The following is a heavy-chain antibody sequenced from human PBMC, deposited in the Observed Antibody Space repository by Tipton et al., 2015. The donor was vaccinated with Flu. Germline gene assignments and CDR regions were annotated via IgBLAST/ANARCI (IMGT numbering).Heavy chain of an antibody. CDR2: IIPIFGTA. V-gene: IGHV1-69*15. CDR1: GGTFSSYA. Sequence: QSGPEVKKPGSSVKVSCKASGGTFSSYAISWVRQAPGQGLEWMGRIIPIFGTANYAQKFQGRVTITADESTSTAYMELSSLRSEDTAVYYCARDLAVAGPDYYYYGMDVWGQGTTVTVS. D-gene: IGHD6-19*01. J-gene: IGHJ6*02. CDR3: ARDLAVAGPDYYYYGMDV.